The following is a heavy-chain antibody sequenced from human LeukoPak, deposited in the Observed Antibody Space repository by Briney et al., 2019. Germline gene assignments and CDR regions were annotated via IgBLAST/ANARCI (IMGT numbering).Heavy chain of an antibody. J-gene: IGHJ3*02. D-gene: IGHD6-19*01. Sequence: SQTLSLTCTVSGGSISSGSYYWSWIRQPAGKGLEWIGRIYTSGSTNYNPSLKSRVTISVDTSKNQFSLKLGSVTAADTAVYYCARERREWLDHGGAFDIWGQGTMVTVSS. CDR2: IYTSGST. CDR1: GGSISSGSYY. V-gene: IGHV4-61*02. CDR3: ARERREWLDHGGAFDI.